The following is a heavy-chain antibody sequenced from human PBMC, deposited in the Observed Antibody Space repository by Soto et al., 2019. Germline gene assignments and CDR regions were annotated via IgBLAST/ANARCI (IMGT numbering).Heavy chain of an antibody. V-gene: IGHV3-53*04. Sequence: GGSLRLSCAASGFTVSSNYMSWVRQAPGKGLEWVSVIYSGGSTYYADSVKGRFTISRHNSKNTLYLQMNSLRAEDTAVYYCARDLRGGLRWSYAFDIWGQGTMVTVSS. CDR2: IYSGGST. CDR3: ARDLRGGLRWSYAFDI. J-gene: IGHJ3*02. D-gene: IGHD4-17*01. CDR1: GFTVSSNY.